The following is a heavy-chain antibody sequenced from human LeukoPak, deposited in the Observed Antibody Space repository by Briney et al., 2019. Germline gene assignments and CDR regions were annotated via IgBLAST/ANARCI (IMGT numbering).Heavy chain of an antibody. CDR2: ISAYNGNT. V-gene: IGHV1-18*01. CDR3: ARGVDTAMVTWYYYYYMDV. D-gene: IGHD5-18*01. Sequence: ASVKVSCKASGYTFTSYGISWVRQAPGQGLEWMGWISAYNGNTNYAQKLQGRVTMTTDTSTSTAYMELRSLRSDDTAVYYCARGVDTAMVTWYYYYYMDVWGKGTTVTVSS. J-gene: IGHJ6*03. CDR1: GYTFTSYG.